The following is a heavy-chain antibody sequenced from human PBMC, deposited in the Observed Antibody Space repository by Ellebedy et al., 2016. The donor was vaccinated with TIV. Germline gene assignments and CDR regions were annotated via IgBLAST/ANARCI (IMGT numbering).Heavy chain of an antibody. CDR2: ISGSGGST. Sequence: GESLKISXAASGFTFSSYAMSWVRQAPGKGLEWVSAISGSGGSTYYADSVKGRFTISRDNSKNTLYLQMNSLRAEDTAVYYCAKDYPDDYGDYCYFDYWGQGTLVTVSS. CDR3: AKDYPDDYGDYCYFDY. V-gene: IGHV3-23*01. D-gene: IGHD4-17*01. J-gene: IGHJ4*02. CDR1: GFTFSSYA.